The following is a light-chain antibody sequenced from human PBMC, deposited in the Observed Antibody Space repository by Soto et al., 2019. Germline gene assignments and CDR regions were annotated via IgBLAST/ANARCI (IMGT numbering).Light chain of an antibody. CDR3: QQYNNWPPLT. Sequence: EIVMTQSPATLSVSPGERATLSCRASQSVSSTLAWYQQKPGQAPRFLIYGASTRATGIPARFSGSGSGTEFTLTISSLQSEDFAVYYCQQYNNWPPLTFGGGTKVEIK. V-gene: IGKV3-15*01. CDR2: GAS. CDR1: QSVSST. J-gene: IGKJ4*01.